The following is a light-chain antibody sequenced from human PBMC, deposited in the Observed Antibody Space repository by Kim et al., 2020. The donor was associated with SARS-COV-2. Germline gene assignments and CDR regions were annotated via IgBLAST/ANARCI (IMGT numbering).Light chain of an antibody. Sequence: DIQMTQSPSTLSASTGDRITITCRARESISTWLAWYQQKPGKAPKLLIYKASSLQSGVPSRFSGSGSGTEFSLTVSSLQPDDFATYYCQQYNSFPWTFGQGTKVDIK. CDR3: QQYNSFPWT. J-gene: IGKJ1*01. CDR2: KAS. CDR1: ESISTW. V-gene: IGKV1-5*03.